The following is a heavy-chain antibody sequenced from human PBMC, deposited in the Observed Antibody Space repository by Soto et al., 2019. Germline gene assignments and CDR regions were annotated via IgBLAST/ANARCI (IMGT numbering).Heavy chain of an antibody. V-gene: IGHV1-18*01. CDR3: ARDYDRWGEDWFDL. Sequence: QVHLVQSGGEMKKLGASVKVSCKASGYTFTDFGISWVRQAPGQGLEWMGWISGFDGDRNYAQKFQGRVTLTTDSAATTSDMELRSLASDGAAIYYVARDYDRWGEDWFDLWGVGTLVTVSS. J-gene: IGHJ5*02. CDR2: ISGFDGDR. CDR1: GYTFTDFG. D-gene: IGHD3-16*01.